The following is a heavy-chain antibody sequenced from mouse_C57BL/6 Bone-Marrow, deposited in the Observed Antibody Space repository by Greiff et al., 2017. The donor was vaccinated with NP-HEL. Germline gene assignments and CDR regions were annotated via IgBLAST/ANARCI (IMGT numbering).Heavy chain of an antibody. J-gene: IGHJ4*01. V-gene: IGHV1-62-3*01. Sequence: QVQLQQPGAELVKPGASVKLSCKASGYTFTSYWMHWVKQRPGRGLEWIGRIDPNSGGTKYNEKFKSKATLTADKSSSTAYMQLNSLTSEDSAVYFCATLSSSGYDYAMDYWGQGTSVTVSS. CDR2: IDPNSGGT. D-gene: IGHD3-2*02. CDR1: GYTFTSYW. CDR3: ATLSSSGYDYAMDY.